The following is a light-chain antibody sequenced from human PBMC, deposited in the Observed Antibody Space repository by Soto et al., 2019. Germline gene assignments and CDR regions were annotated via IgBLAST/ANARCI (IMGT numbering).Light chain of an antibody. Sequence: IVLTQSPGTLSLSQGERATLSYRASQSVSSSYLAWYQQKPGKAPRLLIYGASSRATGIPDRLSGSGSGTDFTLPIRRLEPEDFAVYYCQQYGSPITFGQGTRLEIK. CDR2: GAS. J-gene: IGKJ5*01. CDR3: QQYGSPIT. V-gene: IGKV3-20*01. CDR1: QSVSSSY.